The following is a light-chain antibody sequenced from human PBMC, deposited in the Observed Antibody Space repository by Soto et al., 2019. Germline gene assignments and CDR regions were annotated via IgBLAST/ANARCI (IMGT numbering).Light chain of an antibody. Sequence: QSVLTQPPSVSGAPGQRVTISCTGSSSNIGAGYDVHWYQLLPGTAPKLLIYGKSNRPSGVPDRFSGSKSGTSASLAITGLQAEDEADYYCQSYDSRLSGSGVFGGGTQLTVL. J-gene: IGLJ2*01. CDR3: QSYDSRLSGSGV. CDR1: SSNIGAGYD. V-gene: IGLV1-40*01. CDR2: GKS.